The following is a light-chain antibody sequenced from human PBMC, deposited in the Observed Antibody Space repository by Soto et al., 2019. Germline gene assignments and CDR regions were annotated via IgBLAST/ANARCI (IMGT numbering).Light chain of an antibody. J-gene: IGKJ1*01. CDR2: GAS. Sequence: EIVLTQSPGTLSLSPGERATLSCRASQSVSSSYLAWYQQKPGQAPRLLIYGASSRATGIPDRFSGSGSGTDFTLTISRLEPEDFAVYYCQQYCSSPPWTFGQGTKADIK. CDR3: QQYCSSPPWT. V-gene: IGKV3-20*01. CDR1: QSVSSSY.